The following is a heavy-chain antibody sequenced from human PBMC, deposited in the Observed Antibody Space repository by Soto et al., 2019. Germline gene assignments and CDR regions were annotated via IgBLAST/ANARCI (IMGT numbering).Heavy chain of an antibody. J-gene: IGHJ5*02. CDR3: LASGTASS. D-gene: IGHD1-1*01. CDR1: GFTSSNHW. V-gene: IGHV3-7*01. Sequence: LRLSCAASGFTSSNHWMNWVRQAPGKGLEWVANIKPDGSAKNYADSVRGRFTISRDNAKNSVNLQMDSLRVEDTALYYCLASGTASSWGQGTPVTVSS. CDR2: IKPDGSAK.